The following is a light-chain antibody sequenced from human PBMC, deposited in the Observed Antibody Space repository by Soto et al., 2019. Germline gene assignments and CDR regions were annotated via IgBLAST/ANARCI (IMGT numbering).Light chain of an antibody. CDR2: KAS. CDR3: QQYNSYSIT. Sequence: DIQTTQSPSTLSASVGDRVTITCRASQSISSWLAWYQQKPGKAPKLLIYKASSLESGVPSRFSGSGSGTEFTLTISSLQPDDFATYYCQQYNSYSITFGQGTRLEIK. J-gene: IGKJ5*01. V-gene: IGKV1-5*03. CDR1: QSISSW.